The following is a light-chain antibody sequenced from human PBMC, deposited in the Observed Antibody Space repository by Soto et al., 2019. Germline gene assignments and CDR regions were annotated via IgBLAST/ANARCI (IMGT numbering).Light chain of an antibody. Sequence: DIQMTQSPSSLSASVGDRVTITCRASQSISSYLNWYRQKPGKAPQLLIYATSSLQRGVPSRFSGSGSGTDFILTISSLLPEDFATYYCQQNYNTPLTFGEGTKVEIK. V-gene: IGKV1-39*01. J-gene: IGKJ4*01. CDR3: QQNYNTPLT. CDR2: ATS. CDR1: QSISSY.